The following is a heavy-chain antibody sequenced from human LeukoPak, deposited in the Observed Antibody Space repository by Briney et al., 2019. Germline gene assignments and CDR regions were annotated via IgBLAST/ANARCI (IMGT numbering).Heavy chain of an antibody. J-gene: IGHJ4*02. Sequence: SETLSLTCTVSGGSISSYYWSWIRQPPGKGLEWIGYIYYSGSTNYNPSLKSRVTISVDTSKNQFSLRLSSVTAADTAVYYCARDGYSSGWPSIDYWGQGTLVTVSS. CDR1: GGSISSYY. CDR3: ARDGYSSGWPSIDY. V-gene: IGHV4-59*01. D-gene: IGHD6-19*01. CDR2: IYYSGST.